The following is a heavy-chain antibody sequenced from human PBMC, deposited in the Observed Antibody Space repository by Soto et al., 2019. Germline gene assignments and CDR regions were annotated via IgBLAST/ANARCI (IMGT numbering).Heavy chain of an antibody. J-gene: IGHJ2*01. Sequence: QVQLVQSGTEVKKPGSSVKVSCKASGGTFSSHIINWVRQAPGQGLEWLGGIIPVFGTSNFAQKFQGRVTITAAESTSTAYLDLNRLRAEDTAVYYCARGDCEGAVPFFPASGRPASLWGRGALVTVSS. CDR3: ARGDCEGAVPFFPASGRPASL. V-gene: IGHV1-69*12. D-gene: IGHD3-10*01. CDR2: IIPVFGTS. CDR1: GGTFSSHI.